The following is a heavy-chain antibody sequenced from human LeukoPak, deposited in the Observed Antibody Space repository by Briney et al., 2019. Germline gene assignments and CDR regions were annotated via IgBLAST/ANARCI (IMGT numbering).Heavy chain of an antibody. CDR2: INRDGTST. J-gene: IGHJ4*02. CDR1: GFTFSSHW. CDR3: TRGQEDQAGDFDN. V-gene: IGHV3-74*01. Sequence: PGGSLRLSCAASGFTFSSHWMHWVRQAPGKGLVWVSRINRDGTSTNYADSVKGRLTISRDNAKNTLYLQMNSLRAEDTAVYYCTRGQEDQAGDFDNWGQGTLVTVSS. D-gene: IGHD6-19*01.